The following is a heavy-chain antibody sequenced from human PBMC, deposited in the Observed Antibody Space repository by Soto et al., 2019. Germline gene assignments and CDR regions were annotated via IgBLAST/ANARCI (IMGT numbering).Heavy chain of an antibody. J-gene: IGHJ5*02. CDR1: GYSISSGYH. CDR2: VHYSGNT. D-gene: IGHD2-15*01. V-gene: IGHV4-38-2*02. Sequence: SETLSLTCTVSGYSISSGYHWAWIRQPPGKGLEWLGSVHYSGNTYYNPSLKSRLTISVDKSKNQFSLNLSFVTAADTAVYYCARQDRVVAEGRWFDPWGQGTLVTVSS. CDR3: ARQDRVVAEGRWFDP.